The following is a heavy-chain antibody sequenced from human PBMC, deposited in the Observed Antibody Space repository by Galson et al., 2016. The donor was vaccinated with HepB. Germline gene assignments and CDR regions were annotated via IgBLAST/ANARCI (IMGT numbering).Heavy chain of an antibody. CDR3: SREDPNKASAALDH. V-gene: IGHV3-48*03. CDR1: GFTFGSFE. D-gene: IGHD1/OR15-1a*01. Sequence: SLRLSCAGSGFTFGSFEMTWVRQAPGKGLEWVSIIHFSGTPIYYADSVKGRFSISRDNAKNSLYLQMNSLRAEDTAVYYCSREDPNKASAALDHWGQGTPVPLPS. J-gene: IGHJ4*02. CDR2: IHFSGTPI.